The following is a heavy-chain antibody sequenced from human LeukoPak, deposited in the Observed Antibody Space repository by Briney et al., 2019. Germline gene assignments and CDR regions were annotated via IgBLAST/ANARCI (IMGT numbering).Heavy chain of an antibody. V-gene: IGHV3-21*01. CDR2: ISGSSSDI. Sequence: PGGSLRLSCAGSEFTFSSYSMNWVRQAPGKGLEWVSSISGSSSDIYYADSVKGRFTISRDNSKNSLYLQMKGLRAEDTALYYCARRGYHDYSGFDYWGQGTLVTVSS. D-gene: IGHD1-26*01. CDR3: ARRGYHDYSGFDY. CDR1: EFTFSSYS. J-gene: IGHJ4*02.